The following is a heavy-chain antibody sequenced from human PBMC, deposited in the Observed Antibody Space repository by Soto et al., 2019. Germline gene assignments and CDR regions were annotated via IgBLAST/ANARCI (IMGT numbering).Heavy chain of an antibody. Sequence: GGSLRLSCAASGFTFSSYWMHWVRQAPGKGLVWVSRINSDGSSTSYADSVKGRFTISRDNAKNTLYLQMNSLRAEDTAVYYCARDLQGDSQYWYFDLWGRGTLVTVSS. J-gene: IGHJ2*01. CDR3: ARDLQGDSQYWYFDL. V-gene: IGHV3-74*01. CDR2: INSDGSST. D-gene: IGHD1-1*01. CDR1: GFTFSSYW.